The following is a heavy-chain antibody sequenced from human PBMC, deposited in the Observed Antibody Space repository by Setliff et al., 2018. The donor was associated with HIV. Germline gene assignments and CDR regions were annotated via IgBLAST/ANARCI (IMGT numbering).Heavy chain of an antibody. V-gene: IGHV4-61*02. CDR1: GGSISSGIYY. CDR3: ARAAVGNTGPFDL. D-gene: IGHD1-26*01. Sequence: SETLSLTCTVSGGSISSGIYYWSWIRQPAGKGLEWIGRIDISGSANYNPSLKGRVSISVDTPKNQFSLKLSSVTAADTAVYYCARAAVGNTGPFDLWGQGSPVTVSS. J-gene: IGHJ4*02. CDR2: IDISGSA.